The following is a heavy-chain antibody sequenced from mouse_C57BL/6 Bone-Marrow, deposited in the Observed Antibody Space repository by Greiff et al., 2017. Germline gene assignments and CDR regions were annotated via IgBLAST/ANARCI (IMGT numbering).Heavy chain of an antibody. CDR3: ARRDYGGLAY. CDR1: GYTFTSYW. CDR2: IQPNSGST. D-gene: IGHD2-4*01. V-gene: IGHV1-64*01. Sequence: QVQLQQPGAELVKPGASVKLSCKASGYTFTSYWMHWVKQRPGQGLEWIGMIQPNSGSTNYNEKFKSKATLTVDKSSSTAYMQLSSLTSEDSAVYYCARRDYGGLAYWGQGTLVTVSA. J-gene: IGHJ3*01.